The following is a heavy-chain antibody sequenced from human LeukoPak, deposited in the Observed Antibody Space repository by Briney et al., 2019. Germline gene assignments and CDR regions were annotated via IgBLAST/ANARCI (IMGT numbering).Heavy chain of an antibody. J-gene: IGHJ4*02. CDR3: ARDLLPDLPTFGGVIVDY. D-gene: IGHD3-16*02. CDR2: ISGSGGST. CDR1: GFTFSSYA. V-gene: IGHV3-23*01. Sequence: PGGSLRLSCAASGFTFSSYAMSWVRQAPGKGLEWVSAISGSGGSTYYADSVKGRFTISRDNPKNTLYLQMNSLRADDTAVYYCARDLLPDLPTFGGVIVDYWGQGTLVTVSS.